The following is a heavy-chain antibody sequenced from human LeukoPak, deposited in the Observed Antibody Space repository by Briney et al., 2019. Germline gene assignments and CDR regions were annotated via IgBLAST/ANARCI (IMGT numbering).Heavy chain of an antibody. V-gene: IGHV5-51*01. CDR1: GSNFVDYW. D-gene: IGHD4-17*01. CDR3: ARQALGDYGRNSFQS. CDR2: IFPGDVEA. J-gene: IGHJ4*02. Sequence: GESRKISCKDSGSNFVDYWIGWVGQVRGRGLEGMAVIFPGDVEATYSPSFQGRVSISCDTSPNTAYLAWSSLKASDTAIYYCARQALGDYGRNSFQSWGQGTLVIVSP.